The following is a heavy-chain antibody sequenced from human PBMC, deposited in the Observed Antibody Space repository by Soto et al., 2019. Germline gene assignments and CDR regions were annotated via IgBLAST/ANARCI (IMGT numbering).Heavy chain of an antibody. CDR2: ISSSSSYI. V-gene: IGHV3-21*01. Sequence: GGSLRLSCAASRFTFSSYSMNWVRQAPGKGLEWVSSISSSSSYIYYADSVKGRFTISRDNAKNSLYLQMNSLRAEDTAVYYCARDYIVVVPAPKGDAFDIWGQGTMVTVSS. CDR1: RFTFSSYS. D-gene: IGHD2-2*01. J-gene: IGHJ3*02. CDR3: ARDYIVVVPAPKGDAFDI.